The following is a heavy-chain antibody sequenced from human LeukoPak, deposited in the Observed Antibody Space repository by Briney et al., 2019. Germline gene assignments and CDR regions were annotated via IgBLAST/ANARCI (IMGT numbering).Heavy chain of an antibody. CDR2: IYPGDSDT. J-gene: IGHJ6*02. CDR1: GYSFTSYW. CDR3: ARHGHGSSSWFAYYYYYGMDV. Sequence: GESLKISCKGSGYSFTSYWIGWVRQMPGKGLEWMGIIYPGDSDTRYSPSFQGQVTISADKSISTAYLQWSSLKASDTAMYYCARHGHGSSSWFAYYYYYGMDVWGQGTTVTVSS. V-gene: IGHV5-51*01. D-gene: IGHD6-13*01.